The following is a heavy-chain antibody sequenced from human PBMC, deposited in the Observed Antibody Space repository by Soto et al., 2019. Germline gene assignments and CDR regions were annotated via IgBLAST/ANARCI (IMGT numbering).Heavy chain of an antibody. V-gene: IGHV1-24*01. CDR2: FDPEDGET. CDR3: ATGLTGYSPYYYGMDV. Sequence: ASVKVSCKVSGYTLTELSMHWVRQAPGKGLEWMGGFDPEDGETIYAQKFQGRVTMTEDTSTDTAYMELSSLRSEDTAVYYCATGLTGYSPYYYGMDVWGQGTTVTVSS. CDR1: GYTLTELS. D-gene: IGHD3-9*01. J-gene: IGHJ6*02.